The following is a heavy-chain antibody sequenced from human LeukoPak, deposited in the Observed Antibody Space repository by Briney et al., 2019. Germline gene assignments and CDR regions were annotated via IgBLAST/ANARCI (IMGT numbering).Heavy chain of an antibody. CDR2: IIPIFGTA. J-gene: IGHJ4*02. Sequence: ASVKVSCKASGGTVSSYAISRVRQAPGQGLEWMGGIIPIFGTANYAQKFEGRVTITADESTSTAYMELSSLRSEDTAVYYCAAGPRGYSYGPTRFDYWGQGTLVTVSS. D-gene: IGHD5-18*01. CDR3: AAGPRGYSYGPTRFDY. V-gene: IGHV1-69*13. CDR1: GGTVSSYA.